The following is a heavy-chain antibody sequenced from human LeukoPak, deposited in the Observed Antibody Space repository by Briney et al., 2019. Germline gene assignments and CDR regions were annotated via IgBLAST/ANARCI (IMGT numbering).Heavy chain of an antibody. J-gene: IGHJ3*02. CDR3: ARDPDMTTVNAFDI. CDR1: GFTFSSYG. Sequence: HPGGSLRLSCAPSGFTFSSYGMHWVRQAPGKGLEWVAVIWYDGSNKYYADSVKGRFTISRDNSKNTLYLQMNSLRAEDTAVYYCARDPDMTTVNAFDIWGQGTMVTVSS. CDR2: IWYDGSNK. D-gene: IGHD4-17*01. V-gene: IGHV3-33*01.